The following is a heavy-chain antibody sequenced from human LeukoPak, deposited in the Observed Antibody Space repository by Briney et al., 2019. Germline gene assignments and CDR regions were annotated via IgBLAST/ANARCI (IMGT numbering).Heavy chain of an antibody. CDR1: GYTFTSYD. CDR3: ARGGVVTIFGVVIIPFNWFDP. Sequence: ASVKLSCKASGYTFTSYDINWVRQATGQGLEWMGWMNPNSGNTGYAQKFQGRVTMTRNTSISTAYMELSSLRSEDTAVYYCARGGVVTIFGVVIIPFNWFDPWGQGTLVTVSS. V-gene: IGHV1-8*01. D-gene: IGHD3-3*01. J-gene: IGHJ5*02. CDR2: MNPNSGNT.